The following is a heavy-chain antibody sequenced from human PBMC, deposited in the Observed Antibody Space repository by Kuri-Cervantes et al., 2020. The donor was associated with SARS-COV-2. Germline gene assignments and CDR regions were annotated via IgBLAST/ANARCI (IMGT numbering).Heavy chain of an antibody. D-gene: IGHD2-21*01. CDR2: IIPIFGTA. V-gene: IGHV1-69*05. CDR1: GYTFTSYD. J-gene: IGHJ4*02. CDR3: ARVGGDEPTFDY. Sequence: SVKVSCKASGYTFTSYDINWVRQATGQGLEWMGGIIPIFGTANYAQKFQGRVTITTDESTSTAYMELSSLRSEDTAVYYCARVGGDEPTFDYWGQGTLVTVSS.